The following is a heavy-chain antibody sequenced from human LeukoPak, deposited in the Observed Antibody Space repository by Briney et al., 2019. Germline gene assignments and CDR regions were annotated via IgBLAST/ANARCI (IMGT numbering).Heavy chain of an antibody. CDR3: ARGRDIVVVVAAGSGLDP. Sequence: GASVKVSCKASGYTFTSYGISWVRQAPGQGLEWMGWISAYNGNTNYAQKLQGRVTMTTDTSTSTAYMELSSLRSEDTAVYYCARGRDIVVVVAAGSGLDPWGQGTLVTVSS. D-gene: IGHD2-15*01. CDR2: ISAYNGNT. J-gene: IGHJ5*02. V-gene: IGHV1-18*01. CDR1: GYTFTSYG.